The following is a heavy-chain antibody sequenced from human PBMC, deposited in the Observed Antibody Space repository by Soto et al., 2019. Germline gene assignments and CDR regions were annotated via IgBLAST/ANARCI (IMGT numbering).Heavy chain of an antibody. CDR2: IYYSGSA. CDR3: ASYSSGWIRFDY. Sequence: PSETLSLTCTVSGGSISSSSYYWGWIRQHPGKGLEWIGSIYYSGSAYYNPSLKSRVTISVDTSKNQFSLKLSSVTAADTAVYYCASYSSGWIRFDYWGQGTLVTVSS. D-gene: IGHD6-19*01. J-gene: IGHJ4*02. V-gene: IGHV4-39*01. CDR1: GGSISSSSYY.